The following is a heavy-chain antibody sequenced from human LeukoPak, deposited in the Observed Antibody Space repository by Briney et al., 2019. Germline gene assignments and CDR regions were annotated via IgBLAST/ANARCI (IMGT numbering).Heavy chain of an antibody. CDR3: ARELGVSFASYYYYYMDV. D-gene: IGHD3-16*01. CDR1: GFTFRTYW. J-gene: IGHJ6*03. CDR2: ISSSGSTI. V-gene: IGHV3-48*04. Sequence: GGSLRLSCAASGFTFRTYWMSWVRQAPGKGLEWVSYISSSGSTIYYADSVKGRFTISRDNAKNSLYLQMNSLRAEDTAVYYCARELGVSFASYYYYYMDVWGKGTTVTVSS.